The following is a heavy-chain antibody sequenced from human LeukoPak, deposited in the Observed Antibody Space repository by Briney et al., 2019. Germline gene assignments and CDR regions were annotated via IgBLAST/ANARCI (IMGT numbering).Heavy chain of an antibody. V-gene: IGHV4-59*08. J-gene: IGHJ2*01. CDR3: ARYLAAGYFDL. CDR2: IYYTGST. Sequence: PSETLSLTCTVSGGSIVSYYWSWLRQPPGKGLEWIGYIYYTGSTNYNPSLKSRVTISVDTSKNQFSLKLSSVTAADTAVYYCARYLAAGYFDLWGRGTLVTVSS. D-gene: IGHD6-25*01. CDR1: GGSIVSYY.